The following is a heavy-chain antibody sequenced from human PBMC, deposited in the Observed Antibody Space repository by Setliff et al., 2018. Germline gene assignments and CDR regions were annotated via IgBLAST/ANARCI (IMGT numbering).Heavy chain of an antibody. D-gene: IGHD2-15*01. Sequence: PSETLSLTCIVSGESIDSVATGNHYWTWIRQPVGKGPEWIGRLYTSGDTNYNPSLKSRVSMSLDTSKNQFSLKLSSVTAADTAVYYCARDRVVVLAGRRGFYFDYWGQGTLVTVSS. V-gene: IGHV4-4*07. CDR1: GESIDSVATGNHY. CDR2: LYTSGDT. CDR3: ARDRVVVLAGRRGFYFDY. J-gene: IGHJ4*02.